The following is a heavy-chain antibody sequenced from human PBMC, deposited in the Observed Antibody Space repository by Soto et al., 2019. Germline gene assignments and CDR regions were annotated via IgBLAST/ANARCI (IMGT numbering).Heavy chain of an antibody. CDR1: GISVSTSDYY. V-gene: IGHV4-39*01. CDR3: AGFVVPASRNSDFDY. Sequence: SETLSLTCTVSGISVSTSDYYWGWVRQPPGKGLDWIGNIYYSGSTFYNPSLRSRVTLSVDTSKNQFSLRLNSVTAADTAVYFCAGFVVPASRNSDFDYWGQGTLVTVSS. CDR2: IYYSGST. J-gene: IGHJ4*02. D-gene: IGHD2-15*01.